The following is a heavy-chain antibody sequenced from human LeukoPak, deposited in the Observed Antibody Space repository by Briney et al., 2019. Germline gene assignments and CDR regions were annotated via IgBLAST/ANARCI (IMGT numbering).Heavy chain of an antibody. Sequence: ASVKVSCKASGYTFTSYYMHWVRQAPGQGLEWMGIINPSGGSTSYAQKFQGKVTMTRDTSTSTVYMELSSLRSEDTAVYYCARVCYGSTSCYRSIYGMDVWGQGTTVTVSS. J-gene: IGHJ6*02. CDR1: GYTFTSYY. V-gene: IGHV1-46*01. CDR2: INPSGGST. CDR3: ARVCYGSTSCYRSIYGMDV. D-gene: IGHD2-2*01.